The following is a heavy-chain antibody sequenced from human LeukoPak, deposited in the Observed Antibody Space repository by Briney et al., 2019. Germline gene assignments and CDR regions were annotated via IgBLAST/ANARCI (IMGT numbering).Heavy chain of an antibody. Sequence: PGGSLRLSCAASGFTFSTHAMFWVRQTPGKGLEWVSTISDSGARTYYADSVKGRFTISRDNSRDTLYLQMSSLRAEDTAIYYCAKGRGVVAPRWGQGTLVTASS. J-gene: IGHJ4*02. D-gene: IGHD3-10*01. CDR1: GFTFSTHA. CDR3: AKGRGVVAPR. CDR2: ISDSGART. V-gene: IGHV3-23*01.